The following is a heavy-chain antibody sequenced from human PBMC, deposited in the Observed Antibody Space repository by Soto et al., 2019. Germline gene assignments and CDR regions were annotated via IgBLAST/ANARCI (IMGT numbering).Heavy chain of an antibody. CDR1: GYTFSSYG. D-gene: IGHD3-3*01. CDR3: ARAYDFWSRSLNPSYFEY. V-gene: IGHV1-18*01. CDR2: SSAYNGNT. J-gene: IGHJ4*02. Sequence: ASVKVSGKSSGYTFSSYGISCVRQAPGQGLEWRGWSSAYNGNTSYAQKRRGRVTSTTDTSTSTAYMELRSLRSDNTAVYYCARAYDFWSRSLNPSYFEYWGPAPLANV.